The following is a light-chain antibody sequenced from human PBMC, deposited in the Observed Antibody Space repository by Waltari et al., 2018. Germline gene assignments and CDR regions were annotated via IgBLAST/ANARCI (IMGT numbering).Light chain of an antibody. J-gene: IGKJ1*01. CDR2: AAS. CDR1: QTIHKD. CDR3: QQSYSLPWT. V-gene: IGKV1-39*01. Sequence: DIQMTQSPSSLSASVGDKVTITCRAVQTIHKDLNWYQQKPGKAPRVLIYAASTLQSGVPSRFSGGGSGTDFTLTISSLQPEDFGTYFCQQSYSLPWTFGQGTK.